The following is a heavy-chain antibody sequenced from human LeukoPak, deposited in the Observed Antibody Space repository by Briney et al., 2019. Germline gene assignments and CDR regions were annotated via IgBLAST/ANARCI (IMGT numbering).Heavy chain of an antibody. CDR3: ARAGSLRPTNSSGWFYYYYGMDV. J-gene: IGHJ6*02. CDR2: IYYSGST. Sequence: SETLSLTCTVSGGSISSGDYYWSWIRQPPGKGLEWIGYIYYSGSTYYNPSLKSRVTISVDTSKNQFPLKLSSVTAADTAVYYCARAGSLRPTNSSGWFYYYYGMDVWGQGTTVTVSS. V-gene: IGHV4-30-4*01. CDR1: GGSISSGDYY. D-gene: IGHD6-19*01.